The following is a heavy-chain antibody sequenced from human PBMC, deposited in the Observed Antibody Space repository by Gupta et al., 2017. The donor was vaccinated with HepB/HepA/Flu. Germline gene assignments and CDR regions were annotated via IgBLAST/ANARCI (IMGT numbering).Heavy chain of an antibody. V-gene: IGHV3-23*01. CDR3: AKALYGGFDY. Sequence: EVQLLQSGGGLVPPGGSLRLSCSVSGFKFSTYAMSWVRQAPGKGLEWVEGISGRATTTNYADSVKGRFTISRDNSKNTLSLQMSSLRAEDTAIYYCAKALYGGFDYWGQGTLVTVSS. CDR1: GFKFSTYA. J-gene: IGHJ4*02. D-gene: IGHD2-8*01. CDR2: ISGRATTT.